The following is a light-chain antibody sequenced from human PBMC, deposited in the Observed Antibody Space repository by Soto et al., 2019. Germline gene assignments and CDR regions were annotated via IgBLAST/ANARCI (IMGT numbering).Light chain of an antibody. CDR1: QSVNSNY. CDR3: QQYGDGNSPRYS. Sequence: EIVLTPSPGTLSLSPGERVTLSCRASQSVNSNYLAWYQQKPGQAPRLLIYGTSSRATGIPDRFSGSGSGTDFTLTISRLEPEDFAVYYCQQYGDGNSPRYSFGQGTKLEIK. V-gene: IGKV3-20*01. J-gene: IGKJ2*03. CDR2: GTS.